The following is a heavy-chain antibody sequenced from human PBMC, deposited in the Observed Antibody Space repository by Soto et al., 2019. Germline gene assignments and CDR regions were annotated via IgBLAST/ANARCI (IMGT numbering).Heavy chain of an antibody. CDR3: ARRGYSGYDSRYYFDS. D-gene: IGHD5-12*01. V-gene: IGHV4-34*01. Sequence: DTLCVTSAVDGWSLSGYYWSWIRQPPGKGLEWIGEITHSGSTNYNPSLKSRVTISVDTSKNQFSLKLSSVTAADTAVYYCARRGYSGYDSRYYFDSWGQGTLFTVSS. CDR1: GWSLSGYY. CDR2: ITHSGST. J-gene: IGHJ4*02.